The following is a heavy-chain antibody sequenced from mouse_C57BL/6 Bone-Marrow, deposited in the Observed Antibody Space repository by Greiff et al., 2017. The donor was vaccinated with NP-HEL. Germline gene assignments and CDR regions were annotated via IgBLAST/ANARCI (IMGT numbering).Heavy chain of an antibody. D-gene: IGHD2-5*01. CDR2: INPSSGYT. V-gene: IGHV1-7*01. CDR1: GYTFTSYW. Sequence: VQVVESGAELAKPGASVKLSCKASGYTFTSYWMHWVKQRPGQGLEWIGYINPSSGYTKYNQKFKDKATLTADKSSSTAYMQLSSLTYEDSAVYYCARYGPYSNYVGDAMDYWGQGTSVTVSS. J-gene: IGHJ4*01. CDR3: ARYGPYSNYVGDAMDY.